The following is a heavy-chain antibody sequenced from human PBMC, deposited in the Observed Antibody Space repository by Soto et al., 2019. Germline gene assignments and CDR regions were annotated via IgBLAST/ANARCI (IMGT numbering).Heavy chain of an antibody. CDR3: ARDRSAGDYFYYGMDV. J-gene: IGHJ6*02. D-gene: IGHD1-1*01. CDR1: GFTVSGNY. V-gene: IGHV3-53*01. Sequence: PGGSLRLSCAASGFTVSGNYMNWVRQAPGKGLEWVSVLDSGGSTYYADSVKGRLTISRDNAKNTLYLQMNSVRDEDTAIYYCARDRSAGDYFYYGMDVWGQGTTVTVSS. CDR2: LDSGGST.